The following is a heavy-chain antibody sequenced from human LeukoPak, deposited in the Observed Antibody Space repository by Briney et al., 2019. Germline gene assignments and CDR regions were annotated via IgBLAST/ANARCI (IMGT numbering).Heavy chain of an antibody. Sequence: PSETLSPTCTVSGDSISTGYSCSWIRQHPEKGLEWIGHIYYSSTSYNPSLGSRVSISLDTSKNQFSLKLTSVTAADTAVYYCARSTSQYFYDSSLAFWGQGTLVTVSS. J-gene: IGHJ4*02. V-gene: IGHV4-31*03. D-gene: IGHD3-22*01. CDR2: IYYSST. CDR3: ARSTSQYFYDSSLAF. CDR1: GDSISTGYS.